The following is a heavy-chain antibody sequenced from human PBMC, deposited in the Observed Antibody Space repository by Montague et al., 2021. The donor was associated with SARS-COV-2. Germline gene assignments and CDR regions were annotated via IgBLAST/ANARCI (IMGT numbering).Heavy chain of an antibody. CDR1: GDSVSSNIAT. CDR2: TYYRSKWYN. V-gene: IGHV6-1*01. Sequence: CAISGDSVSSNIATWNWIRQSPSRGLEWLGRTYYRSKWYNDYAESVKSRITIDPDTSKHQFSLHLNSVTPEDTAVYYCARIPAGSEYYFDFWGQGTLVTVSS. CDR3: ARIPAGSEYYFDF. D-gene: IGHD6-13*01. J-gene: IGHJ4*02.